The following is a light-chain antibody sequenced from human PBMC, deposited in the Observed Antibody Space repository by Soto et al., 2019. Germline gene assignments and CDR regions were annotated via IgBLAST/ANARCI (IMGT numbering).Light chain of an antibody. CDR2: GNR. CDR1: SSNIGAGYD. V-gene: IGLV1-40*01. CDR3: QSYDSSLSGLYV. Sequence: QSVLTQPPSVSGAPGQRVTISFTGSSSNIGAGYDVHWYQQLPGTAPKLLINGNRNRPSGVPDRFSGSKSGTSASLAITGLQAEDEADYYCQSYDSSLSGLYVFGTGTKLTVL. J-gene: IGLJ1*01.